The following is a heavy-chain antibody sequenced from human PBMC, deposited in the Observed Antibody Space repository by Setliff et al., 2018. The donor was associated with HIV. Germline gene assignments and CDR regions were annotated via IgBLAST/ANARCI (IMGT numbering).Heavy chain of an antibody. Sequence: SETLSLTCTVSGGSVTSYYWSWIRQSPEKGLEWIGYIYHTGITNYNPSLKSRLSTSIDTSKNQFSLSLRSVTTADTAVYYCARGSWKDGAQGYFFDHWGQGTLVTVSS. V-gene: IGHV4-59*02. CDR2: IYHTGIT. J-gene: IGHJ4*02. CDR1: GGSVTSYY. CDR3: ARGSWKDGAQGYFFDH. D-gene: IGHD1-1*01.